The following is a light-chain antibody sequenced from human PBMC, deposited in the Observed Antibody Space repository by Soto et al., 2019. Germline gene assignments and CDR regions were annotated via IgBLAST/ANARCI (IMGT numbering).Light chain of an antibody. CDR3: MQGTHWPYT. V-gene: IGKV2-30*01. CDR1: QSLLFYDGNTY. Sequence: DVVMSQSPLSLPVTFGQPASIACRSSQSLLFYDGNTYLSWFQQRPGQSPRRLLYKFSNRDSGVADRFSGSGSGNDFTLKIRRVEAEDIGDYYCMQGTHWPYTFGQGTRLEIK. J-gene: IGKJ2*01. CDR2: KFS.